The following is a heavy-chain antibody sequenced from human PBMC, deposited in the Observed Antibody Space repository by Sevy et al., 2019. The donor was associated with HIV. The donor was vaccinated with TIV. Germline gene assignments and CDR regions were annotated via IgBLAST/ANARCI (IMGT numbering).Heavy chain of an antibody. Sequence: ASVKVSCKVSGSTLTKLSMHWVRQAPGKGLEWVATFDPEDDKTIYAQQFQGRVTMTEDTSTDTAYMELKSLRSEDTAVYYGATTKDYYESSGYPFDYWGQGTQVTVSS. CDR3: ATTKDYYESSGYPFDY. CDR2: FDPEDDKT. CDR1: GSTLTKLS. D-gene: IGHD3-22*01. J-gene: IGHJ4*02. V-gene: IGHV1-24*01.